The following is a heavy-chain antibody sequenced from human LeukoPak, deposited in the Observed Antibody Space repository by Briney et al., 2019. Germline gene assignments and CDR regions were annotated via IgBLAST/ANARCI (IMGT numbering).Heavy chain of an antibody. D-gene: IGHD2-2*02. J-gene: IGHJ6*03. Sequence: SETLSLTCTVSGGSISSGDYYWSWIRQPPRKGLEWIGYIYYSGSTYYNPSLKSRVTISVDTSKNQFSLKLSSVTAADTAVYYCARDRYCSSTSCYTYYYYMDVWGKGTTVTASS. CDR1: GGSISSGDYY. CDR3: ARDRYCSSTSCYTYYYYMDV. CDR2: IYYSGST. V-gene: IGHV4-30-4*08.